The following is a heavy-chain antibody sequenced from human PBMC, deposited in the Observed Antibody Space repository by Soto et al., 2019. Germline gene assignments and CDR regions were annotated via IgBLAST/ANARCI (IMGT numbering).Heavy chain of an antibody. J-gene: IGHJ4*02. Sequence: PSETLSLTCAVSGFSISSGYSWGWIRQPPGKGLEWIGSVSRSGSAYYNPSLDSRVTISLDTSKNQFSLKLSSLTAADTAFYYCAREYSMVHDYWGQGILVTVS. V-gene: IGHV4-38-2*02. CDR3: AREYSMVHDY. D-gene: IGHD3-10*01. CDR1: GFSISSGYS. CDR2: VSRSGSA.